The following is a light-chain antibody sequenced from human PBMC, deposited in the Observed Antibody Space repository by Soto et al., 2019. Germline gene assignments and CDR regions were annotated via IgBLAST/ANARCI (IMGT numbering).Light chain of an antibody. CDR2: AAS. J-gene: IGKJ1*01. CDR1: RSVSIN. Sequence: EIVMTQSPATLSVSPGERATLSCRASRSVSINVAWYQQRPGQPPRLLISAASTRATGTPARFSGSGSGTNFTLAISSLQSEDFAVYFCQQYAYWPETFGQGTKVDIK. CDR3: QQYAYWPET. V-gene: IGKV3-15*01.